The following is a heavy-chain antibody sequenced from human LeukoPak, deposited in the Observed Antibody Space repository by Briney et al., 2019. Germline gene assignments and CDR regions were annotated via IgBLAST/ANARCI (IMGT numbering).Heavy chain of an antibody. CDR1: GYSFTYYW. CDR3: ARQDGNSKYYFDY. V-gene: IGHV5-51*01. CDR2: IYPGDSDT. D-gene: IGHD1-1*01. J-gene: IGHJ4*02. Sequence: GASLQISCKGSGYSFTYYWIGWVRQMPGKGLEWMGIIYPGDSDTRYRPSFQGQVTISVDNSISTAYLQWSSLKASDTAMYYCARQDGNSKYYFDYWGQGTLVTVSS.